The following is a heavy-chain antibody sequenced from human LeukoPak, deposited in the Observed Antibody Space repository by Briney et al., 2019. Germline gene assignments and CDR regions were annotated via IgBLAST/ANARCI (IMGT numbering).Heavy chain of an antibody. J-gene: IGHJ5*01. CDR1: GVNFSSYW. CDR3: AREWGYYDSTGAYHGVSWFDS. Sequence: PGGSLRLSCAVSGVNFSSYWMSWVRQAPGKGLEWVANIKQDGSEEYYVDSVKGRFTISTDNAKNSLYLQMNSLRAEDTAVYYCAREWGYYDSTGAYHGVSWFDSWGQGTLVTVSS. V-gene: IGHV3-7*01. D-gene: IGHD3-22*01. CDR2: IKQDGSEE.